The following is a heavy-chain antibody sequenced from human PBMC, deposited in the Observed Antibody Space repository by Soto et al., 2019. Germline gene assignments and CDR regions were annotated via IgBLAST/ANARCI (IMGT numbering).Heavy chain of an antibody. V-gene: IGHV3-7*03. D-gene: IGHD6-6*01. CDR3: ARIGYSSSSLGY. CDR1: GFIFRNYW. CDR2: IKQDGGQK. J-gene: IGHJ4*02. Sequence: GGSLRLSCAASGFIFRNYWMSWVRQAPGKGLEWVANIKQDGGQKYYVDSVKGRFTISRDNARNSVYLQINSLRAEDTAMYYCARIGYSSSSLGYWGQGTLVTVSS.